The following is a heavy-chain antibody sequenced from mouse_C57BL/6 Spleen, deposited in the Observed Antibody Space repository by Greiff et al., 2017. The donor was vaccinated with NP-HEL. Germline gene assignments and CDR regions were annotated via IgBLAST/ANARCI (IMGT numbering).Heavy chain of an antibody. Sequence: EVMLVESGGGLVQPKGSLKLSCAASGFTFNTYAMHWVRQAPGKGLEWVARIRRKSSNYATYYADSVKDRFTISRKDSQSMLYLKMNNLETEDSAMNYSVRGGDGLFAYWGQGTPLTVSS. V-gene: IGHV10-3*01. CDR2: IRRKSSNYAT. D-gene: IGHD2-3*01. J-gene: IGHJ2*01. CDR1: GFTFNTYA. CDR3: VRGGDGLFAY.